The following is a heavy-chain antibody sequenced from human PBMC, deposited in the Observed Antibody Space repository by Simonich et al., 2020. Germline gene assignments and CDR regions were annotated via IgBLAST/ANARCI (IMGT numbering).Heavy chain of an antibody. J-gene: IGHJ3*02. CDR1: GYTFTSYG. D-gene: IGHD1-1*01. CDR2: ISAYNGNT. Sequence: QVQLVQSGAEVKKPGASVKVSCKASGYTFTSYGISWVRQAPGQGLEWMGWISAYNGNTNNSQKLQGTGTLTTDTSTSTAYMELRSLRSDDTAVYYCARSTTGTTAFDIWGQGTMVTVSS. V-gene: IGHV1-18*01. CDR3: ARSTTGTTAFDI.